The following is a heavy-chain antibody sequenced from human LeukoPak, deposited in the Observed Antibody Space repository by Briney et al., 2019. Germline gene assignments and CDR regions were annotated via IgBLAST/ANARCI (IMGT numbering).Heavy chain of an antibody. D-gene: IGHD1-1*01. CDR1: GFTVSSNY. Sequence: PGGSLRLSCKVSGFTVSSNYMSWVRQAPGKGLEWVSIIHSVGDTFYADSVKGRFTISRDNSNNMVYLQMNSLTVEDTAVYYCARQGTGLAYWGQGTLVTVSS. CDR2: IHSVGDT. V-gene: IGHV3-53*01. J-gene: IGHJ4*02. CDR3: ARQGTGLAY.